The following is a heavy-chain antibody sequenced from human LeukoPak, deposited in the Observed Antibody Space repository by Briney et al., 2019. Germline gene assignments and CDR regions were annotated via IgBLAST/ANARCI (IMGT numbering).Heavy chain of an antibody. J-gene: IGHJ3*02. V-gene: IGHV4-61*01. CDR2: IYYSGST. CDR3: ARDSPQIFSHAFDI. CDR1: GGSVSSSNYY. D-gene: IGHD3-9*01. Sequence: ASETLSLTCTVSGGSVSSSNYYWSWIRQPPGKGLEWIGYIYYSGSTNYNPSLKSRITISADTSKNQFSLKLSSVTAADTAVYYCARDSPQIFSHAFDIWGQGTMVTVSS.